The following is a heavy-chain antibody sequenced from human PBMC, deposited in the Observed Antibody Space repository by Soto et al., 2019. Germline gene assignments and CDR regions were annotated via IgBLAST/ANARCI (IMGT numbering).Heavy chain of an antibody. CDR1: GGSISSGGYY. Sequence: QVQLQESGPGLVKPSQTLFLTCTVSGGSISSGGYYWSWIRQHPGKGLEWIGYIYYSGSTYYNPSLKSRVTISVDTSKNQFSLKLSSVTAADTAVYYCARDLIKTYYYYGMDVWGQGTTVTVSS. CDR3: ARDLIKTYYYYGMDV. CDR2: IYYSGST. J-gene: IGHJ6*02. V-gene: IGHV4-31*03. D-gene: IGHD2-8*01.